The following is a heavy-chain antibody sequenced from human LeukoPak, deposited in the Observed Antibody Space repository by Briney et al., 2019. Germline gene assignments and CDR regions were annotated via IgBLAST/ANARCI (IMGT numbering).Heavy chain of an antibody. CDR3: SRSIKGDSDH. CDR1: GFTFRSYE. V-gene: IGHV3-48*03. CDR2: ISSSGTTV. D-gene: IGHD3-10*01. Sequence: GGSLRLSCAASGFTFRSYEMNWVRQAPGKGLDWVSYISSSGTTVYYADSVKGRFTVSRDNAKNSLYLQMNSLRAEDTAVYYCSRSIKGDSDHWGQGTLVTVSS. J-gene: IGHJ4*02.